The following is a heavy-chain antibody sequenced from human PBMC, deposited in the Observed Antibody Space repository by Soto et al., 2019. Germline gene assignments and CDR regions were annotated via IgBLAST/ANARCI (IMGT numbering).Heavy chain of an antibody. V-gene: IGHV3-23*01. CDR3: AKDHEYYDILTGYPDDAFDI. J-gene: IGHJ3*02. CDR2: ISGSGGST. Sequence: EVQLLESGEGLVKPGGSLRLSCAASGFTFSSYAMSWVRQAPGKGLAWVSAISGSGGSTYYADSVKGRFTISRDNSKNTLYLQMNSLRAEDTAVYYCAKDHEYYDILTGYPDDAFDIWGQGTMVTVSS. D-gene: IGHD3-9*01. CDR1: GFTFSSYA.